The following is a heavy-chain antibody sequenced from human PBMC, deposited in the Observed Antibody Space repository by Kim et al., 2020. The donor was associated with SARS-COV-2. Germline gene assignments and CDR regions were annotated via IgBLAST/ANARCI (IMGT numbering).Heavy chain of an antibody. D-gene: IGHD3-22*01. V-gene: IGHV1-46*01. J-gene: IGHJ3*02. CDR1: GYTFTSYY. Sequence: ASVKVSCKASGYTFTSYYMHWVRQAPGQGLEWMGIINPSGGSTSYAQKFQGRVTMTRDTSTSTVYMELSSLRSEDTAVYYCAREASTMIVVVINPEGAFDIWGQGTMVTVSS. CDR2: INPSGGST. CDR3: AREASTMIVVVINPEGAFDI.